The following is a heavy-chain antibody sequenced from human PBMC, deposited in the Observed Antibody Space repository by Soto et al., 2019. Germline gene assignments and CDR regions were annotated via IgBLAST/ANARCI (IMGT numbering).Heavy chain of an antibody. CDR1: GCTFSSYW. J-gene: IGHJ6*02. V-gene: IGHV5-51*01. Sequence: RGGSLKISCRGSGCTFSSYWIGWVRQMPGKGLECMGIIYPGDSDTRYSPSFQGQVTTSADKSISTAYLQWSSLKASDTAMYYCARTAAAGKYYYGMDVWGQGTTVTVSS. CDR2: IYPGDSDT. D-gene: IGHD6-13*01. CDR3: ARTAAAGKYYYGMDV.